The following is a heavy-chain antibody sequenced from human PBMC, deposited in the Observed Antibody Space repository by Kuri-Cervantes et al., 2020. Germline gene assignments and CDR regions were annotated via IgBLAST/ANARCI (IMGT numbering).Heavy chain of an antibody. D-gene: IGHD1-14*01. J-gene: IGHJ3*02. CDR3: ASRRKVPTNAFDI. V-gene: IGHV4-59*08. CDR2: IYYSGST. Sequence: SETLSLTCTVSGGSISSYYWSWIRQPPGRGLEWIGYIYYSGSTYYNPSFKSRVTISIDTSKNQFSLKLTSVTVTDTAVYYCASRRKVPTNAFDIWGQGTLVTVSS. CDR1: GGSISSYY.